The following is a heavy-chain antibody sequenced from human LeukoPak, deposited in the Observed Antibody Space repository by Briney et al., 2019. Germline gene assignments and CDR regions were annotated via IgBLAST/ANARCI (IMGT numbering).Heavy chain of an antibody. CDR3: ARGQTYYYDSSGYQ. D-gene: IGHD3-22*01. CDR1: GFTFSSYA. CDR2: ISGSGGST. V-gene: IGHV3-23*01. J-gene: IGHJ4*02. Sequence: GGSLRLSCAASGFTFSSYAMSWVRQAPGKGLEWVSAISGSGGSTYYADSVKGRFTISRDNSKNTLYLQMNSLRDEDTAVYYCARGQTYYYDSSGYQWGQGTLVTVSS.